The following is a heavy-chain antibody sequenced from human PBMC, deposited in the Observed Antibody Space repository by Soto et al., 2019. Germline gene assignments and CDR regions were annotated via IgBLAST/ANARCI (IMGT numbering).Heavy chain of an antibody. CDR1: GFTLTSYR. J-gene: IGHJ6*02. D-gene: IGHD3-10*01. V-gene: IGHV3-21*06. CDR2: ISSSSSHI. CDR3: VRERGLSGFYGMSV. Sequence: PGESLKISCAASGFTLTSYRMNWDRQAPGKGLEWVSSISSSSSHIYCADSVKGRFTISRGNSRNSGYLQMISLRDEDTAVYYWVRERGLSGFYGMSVWGEGT.